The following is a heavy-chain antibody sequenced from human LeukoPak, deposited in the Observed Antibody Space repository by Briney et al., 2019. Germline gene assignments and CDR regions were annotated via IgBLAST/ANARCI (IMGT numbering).Heavy chain of an antibody. CDR1: GGSISSSNYY. CDR3: GRGGGSYNPLNWVDP. Sequence: SETLSLTCTVSGGSISSSNYYWGWIRQPPGKGLEWIGSIYYSGSTYYNPSLKSRVIVSLDTSKNQFSLKLTSVTAADTAVYYCGRGGGSYNPLNWVDPWGQGTLVTVSS. V-gene: IGHV4-39*07. CDR2: IYYSGST. D-gene: IGHD1-26*01. J-gene: IGHJ5*02.